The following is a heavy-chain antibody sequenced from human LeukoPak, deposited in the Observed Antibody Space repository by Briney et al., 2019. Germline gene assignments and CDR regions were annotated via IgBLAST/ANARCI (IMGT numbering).Heavy chain of an antibody. CDR1: GGSISSGSYY. CDR2: IYTSGST. J-gene: IGHJ4*02. CDR3: AVSRITMVRGVIMPFDY. Sequence: SETLSLTCTVSGGSISSGSYYWSWIRQPAGKGLEWIVRIYTSGSTNYNPSLKSRVTISVDTSKNQFSLKLSSVTAADTAVYYCAVSRITMVRGVIMPFDYWGQGTLGTVSA. V-gene: IGHV4-61*02. D-gene: IGHD3-10*01.